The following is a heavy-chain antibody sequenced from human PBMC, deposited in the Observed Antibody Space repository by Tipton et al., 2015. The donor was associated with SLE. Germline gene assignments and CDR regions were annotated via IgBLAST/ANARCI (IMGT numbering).Heavy chain of an antibody. Sequence: TLSLTCTVSGGSISSSFSYWGWTGQPPGTGLEWIGSIYCSGSTYSNPSLRRRVTISVDTSKNQFSLKLSSVTAADTAGYYCARGDAGRSDYWGQGTLVTDPS. CDR3: ARGDAGRSDY. V-gene: IGHV4-39*07. CDR2: IYCSGST. CDR1: GGSISSSFSY. D-gene: IGHD3-10*01. J-gene: IGHJ4*01.